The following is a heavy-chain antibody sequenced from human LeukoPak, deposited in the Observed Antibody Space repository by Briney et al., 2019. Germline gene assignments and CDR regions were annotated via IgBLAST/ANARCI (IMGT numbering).Heavy chain of an antibody. CDR3: ARKQATVPGDY. D-gene: IGHD1-1*01. Sequence: GGSLRLSCAGSGFTFSDYYMNWIRQAPGKGLEWVSYISNDGTTKYYADSVKGRITISRDNAKNSLHLQMNSLRAEDTAVYYCARKQATVPGDYWGQGTLVTVSS. CDR2: ISNDGTTK. CDR1: GFTFSDYY. J-gene: IGHJ4*02. V-gene: IGHV3-11*01.